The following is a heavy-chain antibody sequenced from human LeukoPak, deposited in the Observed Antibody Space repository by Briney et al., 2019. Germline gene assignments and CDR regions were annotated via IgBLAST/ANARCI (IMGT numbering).Heavy chain of an antibody. J-gene: IGHJ4*02. CDR3: ARQAYGSGTYYDY. CDR1: GYSFTGYW. V-gene: IGHV5-51*01. CDR2: IYPGGSDT. D-gene: IGHD3-10*01. Sequence: GESLKISCKGSGYSFTGYWIGWVRQMPGKGLAWMGIIYPGGSDTRYSPSFQGQVTISVDKSISTAYLQWSSLKASDTAMYYCARQAYGSGTYYDYWGQGTLVTVSS.